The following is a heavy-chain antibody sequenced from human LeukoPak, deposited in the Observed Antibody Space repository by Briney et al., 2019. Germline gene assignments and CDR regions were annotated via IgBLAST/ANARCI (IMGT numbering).Heavy chain of an antibody. J-gene: IGHJ3*02. Sequence: GGSLRLSCAASGFTFSSYAMHWVRQAPGKGLEYVSAISSNGGSTYYANSVKGRFTISRDNSKNTLYLQMGSLRAEDMAVYYCANDYGGNFRSDAFDIWGQGTMVTVSS. CDR1: GFTFSSYA. CDR3: ANDYGGNFRSDAFDI. D-gene: IGHD4-23*01. CDR2: ISSNGGST. V-gene: IGHV3-64*01.